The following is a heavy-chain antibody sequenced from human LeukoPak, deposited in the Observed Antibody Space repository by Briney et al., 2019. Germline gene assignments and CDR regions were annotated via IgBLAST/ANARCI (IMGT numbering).Heavy chain of an antibody. Sequence: PSETLSLTCTVSGGSISSCSYYWGWIRQPPGKGLEWIGSIYYSGSTYYDPSLKRRVTISVDTSKNQFSLNLSSVTAADTAVYYCARLYYDSSGYYQICYFDYWGQGTLVTVSS. V-gene: IGHV4-39*01. J-gene: IGHJ4*02. CDR3: ARLYYDSSGYYQICYFDY. CDR1: GGSISSCSYY. CDR2: IYYSGST. D-gene: IGHD3-22*01.